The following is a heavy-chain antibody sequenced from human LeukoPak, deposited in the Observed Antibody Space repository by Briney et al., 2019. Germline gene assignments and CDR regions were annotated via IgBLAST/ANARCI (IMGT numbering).Heavy chain of an antibody. D-gene: IGHD2-8*01. CDR3: VRDKYCTDGVCFILDK. CDR1: GFTFSTYS. J-gene: IGHJ4*02. V-gene: IGHV3-48*04. CDR2: INSSSATI. Sequence: PGGSLRLSCAASGFTFSTYSMNWVRQAPGKGLEWVSYINSSSATIYYADSVKGRFTVSRDNARNSLFLQMNSLRVEDTAVYYYVRDKYCTDGVCFILDKWGQGTLVTVSS.